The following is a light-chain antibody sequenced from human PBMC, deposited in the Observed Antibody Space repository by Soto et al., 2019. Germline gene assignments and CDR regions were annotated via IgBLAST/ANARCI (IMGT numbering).Light chain of an antibody. CDR1: SSDVGGYDY. CDR3: SSYSISTAHI. Sequence: QCSLAQAASVSGSPGQSVTIACTGTSSDVGGYDYVSWYQLHPGKAPKLMVFEVNNRPSGVSYRFSGSKSGNTASLTISGLQDEDEADYFCSSYSISTAHIFGTGTRSPS. CDR2: EVN. V-gene: IGLV2-14*01. J-gene: IGLJ1*01.